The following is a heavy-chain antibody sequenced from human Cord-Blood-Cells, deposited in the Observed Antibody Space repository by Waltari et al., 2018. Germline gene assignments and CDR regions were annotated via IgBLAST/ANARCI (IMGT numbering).Heavy chain of an antibody. CDR3: TTEVTSVVWFDP. V-gene: IGHV3-15*01. Sequence: EVQLVESGGGLVKPGGSLRLSCAASGFTFSNAWMSWVRQAPGKGLEWVGRIKSKTDGGTTDYAAPVKGRFTISRDDSKNTLYLQMNSLKTEDTAVYYCTTEVTSVVWFDPWGQGTLVTVSS. CDR2: IKSKTDGGTT. CDR1: GFTFSNAW. J-gene: IGHJ5*02.